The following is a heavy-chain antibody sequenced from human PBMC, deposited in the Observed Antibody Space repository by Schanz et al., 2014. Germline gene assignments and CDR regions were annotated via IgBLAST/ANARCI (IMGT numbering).Heavy chain of an antibody. J-gene: IGHJ4*02. CDR3: ARQGDVYRLDY. CDR1: GASISFYD. V-gene: IGHV4-59*08. D-gene: IGHD1-26*01. CDR2: IYHSGSP. Sequence: QLQLQESGPGLVKPSETLSLTCTVSGASISFYDWNWIRQSPGKGLEWIGYIYHSGSPIYNPSLQSRHTISIDTPKTQFSLKMESVTAADTAMYFCARQGDVYRLDYWGQGTLVTVTS.